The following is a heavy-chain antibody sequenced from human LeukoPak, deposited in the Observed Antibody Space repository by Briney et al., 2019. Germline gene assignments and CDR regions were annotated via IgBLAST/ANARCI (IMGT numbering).Heavy chain of an antibody. CDR3: AKDRDWTFDY. Sequence: QPGGSLRLSCAASGFRFNNYAKHWVRQAPGKGLERVAFIRHDGSNKYYSDSVKGRFTISRDNSKNTLYVQMNSLRTEDTAVYYCAKDRDWTFDYWGQGTLVTVSS. CDR2: IRHDGSNK. J-gene: IGHJ4*02. D-gene: IGHD3/OR15-3a*01. V-gene: IGHV3-30*02. CDR1: GFRFNNYA.